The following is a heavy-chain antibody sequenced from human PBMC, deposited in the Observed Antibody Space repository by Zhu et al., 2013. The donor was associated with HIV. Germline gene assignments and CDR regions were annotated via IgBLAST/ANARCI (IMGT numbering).Heavy chain of an antibody. Sequence: EVQLVQSGAEVKKPGESLKISCKGSGYSFTSYWIGWVRQMPGKGLEWMGIIYPGDSDTRYSPSFQGQVTISADKSISTAYLQWSSLKASDTAMYYCARRPPYYDILTGYQEYYFDYWGQGTLVTVSS. CDR2: IYPGDSDT. CDR1: GYSFTSYW. J-gene: IGHJ4*02. D-gene: IGHD3-9*01. CDR3: ARRPPYYDILTGYQEYYFDY. V-gene: IGHV5-51*01.